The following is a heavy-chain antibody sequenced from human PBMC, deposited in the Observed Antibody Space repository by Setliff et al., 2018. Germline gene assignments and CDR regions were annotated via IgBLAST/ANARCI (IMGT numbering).Heavy chain of an antibody. Sequence: PSETLSLTCTVSGASINSHYWSWIRQPPGKGLEWIGLFFYSGDSRYNPSLKSRVTMSVDASRNQFSLKLSSVTAADTAIYYCARGGTYRYFDYWGQGTLVTVSS. CDR2: FFYSGDS. CDR3: ARGGTYRYFDY. CDR1: GASINSHY. J-gene: IGHJ4*02. V-gene: IGHV4-59*11.